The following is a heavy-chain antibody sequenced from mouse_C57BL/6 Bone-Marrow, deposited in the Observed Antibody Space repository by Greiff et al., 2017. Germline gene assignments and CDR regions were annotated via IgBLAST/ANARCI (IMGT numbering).Heavy chain of an antibody. Sequence: QVQLQQPGAELVKPGASVKLSCKASGYTFTSYWMHWVKQRPGQGLEWIGMIHPNSGSTNYNEKFKSKATLTVDKSSSTAYRQLSSLTSEDSAVYYCARRGGFGYCDYWGQGTTRTVSS. V-gene: IGHV1-64*01. CDR1: GYTFTSYW. J-gene: IGHJ2*01. CDR3: ARRGGFGYCDY. CDR2: IHPNSGST.